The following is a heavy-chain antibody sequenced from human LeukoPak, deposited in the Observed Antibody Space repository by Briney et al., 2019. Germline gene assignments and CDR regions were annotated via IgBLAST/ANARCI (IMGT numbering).Heavy chain of an antibody. CDR3: ARSGVVGALKDY. V-gene: IGHV3-30-3*01. Sequence: GGSLRLSCAASGFTFSSYAMHWVRQAPGKGLEWVAVISYGGSNKYYADSVKGRFTISRDNSKNTLYLQMNSLRAEDTAVYYCARSGVVGALKDYWGQGTLVTVSS. D-gene: IGHD1-26*01. J-gene: IGHJ4*02. CDR2: ISYGGSNK. CDR1: GFTFSSYA.